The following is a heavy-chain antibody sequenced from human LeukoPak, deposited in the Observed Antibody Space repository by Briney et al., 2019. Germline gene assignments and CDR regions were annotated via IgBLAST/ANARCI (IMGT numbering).Heavy chain of an antibody. CDR2: INPNSGGT. Sequence: ASVKVSCKASGYTFIGYFIHWVRQAPGQGLEWMGWINPNSGGTNYAQKFQGRVTMTRDTSISTAYMELSRLRSDDTAVYYCARVGDILTGYSLLFDYWGQGTLVTVSS. CDR1: GYTFIGYF. V-gene: IGHV1-2*02. J-gene: IGHJ4*02. CDR3: ARVGDILTGYSLLFDY. D-gene: IGHD3-9*01.